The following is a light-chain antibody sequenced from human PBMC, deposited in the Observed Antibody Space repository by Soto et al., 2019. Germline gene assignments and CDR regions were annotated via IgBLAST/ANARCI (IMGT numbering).Light chain of an antibody. V-gene: IGKV3-20*01. CDR2: GAS. J-gene: IGKJ4*01. Sequence: EIVSTQSTGTLSLSPGERATLSCRASQSVSSSYLAWYQQKPGHAPRLLIYGASSRATAIPDRFSGSGSGTDFTLTISRLEPDDFAVYNCQQYGSSPLSYGGGTKV. CDR1: QSVSSSY. CDR3: QQYGSSPLS.